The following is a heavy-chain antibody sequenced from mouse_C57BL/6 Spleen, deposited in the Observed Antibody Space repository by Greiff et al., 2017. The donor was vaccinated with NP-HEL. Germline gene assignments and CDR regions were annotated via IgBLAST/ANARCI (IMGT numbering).Heavy chain of an antibody. CDR1: GYAFSSSW. J-gene: IGHJ4*01. V-gene: IGHV1-82*01. CDR2: IYPGDGDT. D-gene: IGHD1-1*01. CDR3: ARGVTGHYGSSYYAMDY. Sequence: QVQLQQSGPELVKPGASVKISCKASGYAFSSSWMNWVKQRPGKGLEWIGRIYPGDGDTNYNGKFKGKATLTADKSSSTAYMQLSSLTSEDSAVYFCARGVTGHYGSSYYAMDYWGQGTSVTVSS.